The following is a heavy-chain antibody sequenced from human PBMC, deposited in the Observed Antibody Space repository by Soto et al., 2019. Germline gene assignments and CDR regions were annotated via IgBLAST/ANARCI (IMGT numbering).Heavy chain of an antibody. Sequence: EVQLVESGGGLVQTGGSLRLSCAASGFTFSSYDMHWVRQSPGKGLEYISAIRSNGGITYYANSVKCRFTISRDNSENALYLQMGSLRAEDMAVSYCVRDTSFDYWGQGPLVTVSS. V-gene: IGHV3-64*01. CDR1: GFTFSSYD. J-gene: IGHJ4*02. CDR3: VRDTSFDY. CDR2: IRSNGGIT.